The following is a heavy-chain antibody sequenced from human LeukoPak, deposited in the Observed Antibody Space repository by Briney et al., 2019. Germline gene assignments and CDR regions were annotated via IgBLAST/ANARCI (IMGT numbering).Heavy chain of an antibody. CDR3: ATEGHPYSSGWYYLDY. V-gene: IGHV1-24*01. D-gene: IGHD6-19*01. CDR1: GYTLTELS. CDR2: FDPEDGET. J-gene: IGHJ4*02. Sequence: ASVKVSCKVSGYTLTELSMHWVRQAPGKGLEWMGGFDPEDGETIYAQKFQGRVTMTEDTSTDTAYMELSSLRSEDTAVYYCATEGHPYSSGWYYLDYWGQGTLVTVSS.